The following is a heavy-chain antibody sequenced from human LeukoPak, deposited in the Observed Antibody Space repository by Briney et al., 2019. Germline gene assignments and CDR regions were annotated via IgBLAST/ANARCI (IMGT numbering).Heavy chain of an antibody. CDR2: IIPIFGTA. D-gene: IGHD5-24*01. CDR3: ARDRGERSPFDY. V-gene: IGHV1-69*13. J-gene: IGHJ4*02. CDR1: GGTFSSYA. Sequence: GVSVKVSCKASGGTFSSYAISWVRQAPGQGLEWMGGIIPIFGTANYAQKFQGRVTITADESTSTAYMELSSLRSEDTAVYYCARDRGERSPFDYWGQGTLVTVSS.